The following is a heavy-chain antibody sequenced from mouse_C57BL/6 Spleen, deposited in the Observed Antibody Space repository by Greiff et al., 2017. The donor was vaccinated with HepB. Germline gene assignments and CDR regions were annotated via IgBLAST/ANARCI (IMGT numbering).Heavy chain of an antibody. CDR1: GYTFTSYW. CDR3: AREDGAYYAMDY. J-gene: IGHJ4*01. CDR2: IHPNSGST. D-gene: IGHD1-1*02. Sequence: VKLMESGAELVKPGASVKLSCKASGYTFTSYWMHWVKQRPGQGLEWIGMIHPNSGSTNYNEKFKSKATLTVDKSSSTAYMQLSSLTSEDSAVYYCAREDGAYYAMDYWGQGTSVTVSS. V-gene: IGHV1-64*01.